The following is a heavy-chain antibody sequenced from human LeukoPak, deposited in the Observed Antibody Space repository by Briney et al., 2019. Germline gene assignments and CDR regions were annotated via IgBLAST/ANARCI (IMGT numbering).Heavy chain of an antibody. J-gene: IGHJ4*02. V-gene: IGHV3-7*03. Sequence: GGSRRLAWAAAGFTFSRDWMTWVRQAPRKLREWVANINQDGSEKYYVNSVQGRFTMSTDNATNLLYMQLSSLRAEDTAMYFCARGSSLWFGDRWGQGNLVLVSS. CDR1: GFTFSRDW. D-gene: IGHD3-10*01. CDR2: INQDGSEK. CDR3: ARGSSLWFGDR.